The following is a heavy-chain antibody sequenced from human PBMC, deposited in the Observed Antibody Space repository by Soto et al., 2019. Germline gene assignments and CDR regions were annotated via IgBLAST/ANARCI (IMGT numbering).Heavy chain of an antibody. V-gene: IGHV4-59*01. CDR2: IYYSGST. D-gene: IGHD1-7*01. CDR1: GGSISSYY. J-gene: IGHJ4*02. Sequence: PSETLSLTCTVSGGSISSYYWSWIRQPPGKGLEWIGYIYYSGSTNYNPSLKSRVTISVDTSKNQFSLKLSSVTAADTAVYYCARGNWNYKPFDYWGQGTLVTVSS. CDR3: ARGNWNYKPFDY.